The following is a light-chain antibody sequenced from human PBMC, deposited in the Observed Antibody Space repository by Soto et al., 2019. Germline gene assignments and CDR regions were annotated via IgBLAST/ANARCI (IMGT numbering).Light chain of an antibody. J-gene: IGLJ3*02. CDR3: AAWDDSLSGWV. V-gene: IGLV1-44*01. CDR1: GSNIEGNT. CDR2: NND. Sequence: QPVLTQPPSASGTPGQTVPISCSGSGSNIEGNTVNWYQQLPGTAPKLLIYNNDQRPSGVPDRFSGSKSGTSASLAISGLQSEDDANYYCAAWDDSLSGWVFGGGTQLTVL.